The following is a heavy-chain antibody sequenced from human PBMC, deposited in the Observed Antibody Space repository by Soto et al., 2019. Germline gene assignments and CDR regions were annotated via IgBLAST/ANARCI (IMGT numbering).Heavy chain of an antibody. CDR3: ARLYYDFWSAPYYYMDV. J-gene: IGHJ6*03. D-gene: IGHD3-3*01. CDR1: GFTFSSYS. V-gene: IGHV3-48*01. CDR2: ISSSSSTI. Sequence: GGFLRLSCAASGFTFSSYSMNWVRQAPGKGLEWVSYISSSSSTIYYADSVKGRFTISRDNAKNSLYLQMNSLRAEDTAVYYCARLYYDFWSAPYYYMDVWGKGTTVTVSS.